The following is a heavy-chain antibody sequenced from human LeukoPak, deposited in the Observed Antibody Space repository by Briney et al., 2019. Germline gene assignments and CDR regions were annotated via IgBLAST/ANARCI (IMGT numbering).Heavy chain of an antibody. D-gene: IGHD1-26*01. J-gene: IGHJ4*02. Sequence: PGGSLRLSCAASGFTFSSYWMSWVRQAPGKGLEWVANMNQDGSEKYYVDSVRGRFTISRDNAKNSLYLQMSSLRGEYTAVYSCARGGSIGGQGTLVTVSS. V-gene: IGHV3-7*01. CDR2: MNQDGSEK. CDR3: ARGGSI. CDR1: GFTFSSYW.